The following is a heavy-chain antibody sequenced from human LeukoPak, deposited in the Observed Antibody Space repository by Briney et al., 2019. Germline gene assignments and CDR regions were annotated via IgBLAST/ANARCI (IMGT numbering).Heavy chain of an antibody. Sequence: SETLSLTFTVSGGSISSRSYYWGWIRQPPGKGLEWIGGIYYSGTTYYKPSLKSRVTISVDTSKNQFSLKLSSVTAADTAFYYCARDLITPPYNWFDPWGQGTLVTVSS. V-gene: IGHV4-39*07. CDR1: GGSISSRSYY. CDR2: IYYSGTT. CDR3: ARDLITPPYNWFDP. D-gene: IGHD5-24*01. J-gene: IGHJ5*02.